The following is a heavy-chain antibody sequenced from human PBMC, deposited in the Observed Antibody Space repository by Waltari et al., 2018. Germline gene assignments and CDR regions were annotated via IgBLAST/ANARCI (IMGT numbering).Heavy chain of an antibody. Sequence: QLQLQESGPGLVKPSETLSLTCAVSGGSISSYNYFWGWIRKSPGKGLDGIGRFYYSGTNDHNPSLKSRVTISVNTAKTQFPLNVSSVTAADTAVYYCARYRVPEPTLEWLLDWGFDYWGQGTLVTVSA. CDR1: GGSISSYNYF. CDR2: FYYSGTN. CDR3: ARYRVPEPTLEWLLDWGFDY. V-gene: IGHV4-39*01. D-gene: IGHD3-3*01. J-gene: IGHJ4*02.